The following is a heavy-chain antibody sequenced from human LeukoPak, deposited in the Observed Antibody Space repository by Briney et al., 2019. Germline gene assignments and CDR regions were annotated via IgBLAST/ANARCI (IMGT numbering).Heavy chain of an antibody. J-gene: IGHJ2*01. Sequence: GGSLRLSCAASGFTFSSYAMNWVRQAPGKGLEWVSGMSESGDATYYADSVKGRFTISRDNFKRTLYLQMNRLRAEDTAVYYCAKVAADSAWYIDLWGRGTLVSVSS. CDR1: GFTFSSYA. V-gene: IGHV3-23*01. D-gene: IGHD6-13*01. CDR3: AKVAADSAWYIDL. CDR2: MSESGDAT.